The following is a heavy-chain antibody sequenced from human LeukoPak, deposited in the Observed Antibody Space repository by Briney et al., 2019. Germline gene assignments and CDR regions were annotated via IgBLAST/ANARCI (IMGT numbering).Heavy chain of an antibody. CDR1: GYTFTSYY. CDR2: LNPNGGGT. Sequence: ASVKVSCKASGYTFTSYYMHWVRQAPGQGLEWMGILNPNGGGTNYAQKFQGRVTMTRDASTSTVYIELSSLRSEDTAVYYCARGGLGSGSYTFFDYWGQGTLVTVSS. D-gene: IGHD1-26*01. J-gene: IGHJ4*02. V-gene: IGHV1-46*01. CDR3: ARGGLGSGSYTFFDY.